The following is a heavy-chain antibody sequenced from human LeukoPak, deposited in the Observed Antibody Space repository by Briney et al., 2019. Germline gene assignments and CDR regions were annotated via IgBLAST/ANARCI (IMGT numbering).Heavy chain of an antibody. J-gene: IGHJ4*02. CDR3: AREMYGPGLYCFDY. D-gene: IGHD3-10*01. V-gene: IGHV3-48*03. CDR2: IVGGSSDRT. Sequence: GGSLRLSCAASGFTFSTYEMNWVRQAPGKGLEWVSYIVGGSSDRTYYADSVKGRFTISRENAKNTLYLHMNSLRAEDTAIYYCAREMYGPGLYCFDYWGQGALVTVSS. CDR1: GFTFSTYE.